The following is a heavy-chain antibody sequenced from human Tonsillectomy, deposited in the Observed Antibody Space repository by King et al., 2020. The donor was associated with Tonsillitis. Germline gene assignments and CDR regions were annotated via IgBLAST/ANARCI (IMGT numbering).Heavy chain of an antibody. V-gene: IGHV4-38-2*02. D-gene: IGHD6-19*01. J-gene: IGHJ4*02. CDR3: ARDEGRIAVTGLIDY. CDR2: ISHSGST. Sequence: QLQESGPGLVKPSETLSLTCVVSGYSISSGYYWGWIRQPPGKGLEWIGSISHSGSTYYNPSLKSRVTISVDTSKNQISLNLSSMAAAGTAVYYCARDEGRIAVTGLIDYWGQGTLVTVSS. CDR1: GYSISSGYY.